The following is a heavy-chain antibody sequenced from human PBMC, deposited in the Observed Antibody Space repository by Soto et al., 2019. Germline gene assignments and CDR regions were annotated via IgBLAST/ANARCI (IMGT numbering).Heavy chain of an antibody. D-gene: IGHD1-7*01. CDR3: VRVGGTTRGGSDY. Sequence: GGSLRLSCVASGFTFSSYWMHWVRQAPGEGLVWVSRISTDGANTNYADSVKGRFTISRDNAKDTLYLQMTSLRPDDTAVYYCVRVGGTTRGGSDYWGQGTLVTVSS. CDR2: ISTDGANT. V-gene: IGHV3-74*01. CDR1: GFTFSSYW. J-gene: IGHJ4*02.